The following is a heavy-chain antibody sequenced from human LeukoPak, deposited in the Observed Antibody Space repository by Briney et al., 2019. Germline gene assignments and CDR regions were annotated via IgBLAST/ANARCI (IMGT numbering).Heavy chain of an antibody. CDR3: AKVSSSWYNAEYDY. D-gene: IGHD6-13*01. CDR1: GFIFSSYG. J-gene: IGHJ4*02. CDR2: ISYDGSNK. V-gene: IGHV3-30*18. Sequence: GRSLRLSCAASGFIFSSYGMHWVRQAPGKGLEWVAVISYDGSNKYYADSVKGRFTISRDNSKNTLYLQMNSLRAEDTAVYYCAKVSSSWYNAEYDYWGQGTLVTVSS.